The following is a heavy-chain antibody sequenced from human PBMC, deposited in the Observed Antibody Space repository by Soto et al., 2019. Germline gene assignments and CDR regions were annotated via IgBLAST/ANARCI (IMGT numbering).Heavy chain of an antibody. V-gene: IGHV3-21*01. CDR3: ARDDSTPQQGVYYYYGMDV. Sequence: SVGSLRLSCAASGFTFSSYSMNWVRQAPGKGLEWVSSISSSSSYIYYADSVKGRFAISRDNAKNSLYLQMNSLRAEDTAVYYCARDDSTPQQGVYYYYGMDVWGQGTTVTVSS. CDR2: ISSSSSYI. CDR1: GFTFSSYS. J-gene: IGHJ6*02. D-gene: IGHD2-21*02.